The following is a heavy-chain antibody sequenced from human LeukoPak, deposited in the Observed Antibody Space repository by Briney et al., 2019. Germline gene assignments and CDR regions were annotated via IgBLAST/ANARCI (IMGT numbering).Heavy chain of an antibody. J-gene: IGHJ4*02. Sequence: SETLSLTCTVSGGSISSHCWSWIRQPPGKGLEWIGYICNSGSPDYNPSLKGRVTISVDRSKNQFSLKLRSVTAADTAVYYCASSINLTYYFDYWGQGTLVTVSS. V-gene: IGHV4-4*08. CDR2: ICNSGSP. D-gene: IGHD3-9*01. CDR1: GGSISSHC. CDR3: ASSINLTYYFDY.